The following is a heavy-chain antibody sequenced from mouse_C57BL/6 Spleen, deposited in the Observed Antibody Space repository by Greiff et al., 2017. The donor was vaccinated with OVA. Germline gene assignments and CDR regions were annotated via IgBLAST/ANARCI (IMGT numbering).Heavy chain of an antibody. J-gene: IGHJ3*01. Sequence: QVQLQQPGAELVRPGASVTLSCKASGYTFTDYEMHWVKQTPVHGLEWIGAIDPETGGTTYNQKFKGKAILTADKSSSTAYMELRSLTSEDSAVYYCTRPLYYSNSLAYWGQGTLVTVSA. D-gene: IGHD2-5*01. CDR3: TRPLYYSNSLAY. CDR2: IDPETGGT. CDR1: GYTFTDYE. V-gene: IGHV1-15*01.